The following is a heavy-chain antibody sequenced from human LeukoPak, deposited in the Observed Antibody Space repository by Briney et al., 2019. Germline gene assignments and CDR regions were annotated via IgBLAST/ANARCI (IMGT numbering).Heavy chain of an antibody. CDR3: ARRIVVVITATPGYDAFDF. D-gene: IGHD2-15*01. J-gene: IGHJ3*01. Sequence: PGGSLRLSCAASGFTFSSYSMNWVRQAPGKGLEWVSYISSSSSTIYYADSVKGRFTISRDNAKNSLYLQMNSLRAEDTAVYYCARRIVVVITATPGYDAFDFWGQGTMVTVSS. CDR2: ISSSSSTI. V-gene: IGHV3-48*01. CDR1: GFTFSSYS.